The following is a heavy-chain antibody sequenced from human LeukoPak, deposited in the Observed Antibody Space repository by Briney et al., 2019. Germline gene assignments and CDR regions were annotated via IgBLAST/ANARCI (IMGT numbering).Heavy chain of an antibody. D-gene: IGHD1-7*01. CDR2: ISTSSSYI. J-gene: IGHJ5*02. CDR1: GFTFSGYT. V-gene: IGHV3-21*01. Sequence: KPGGSLRLSCAASGFTFSGYTMNWVRQAPGKGLEWVSSISTSSSYIYYADSVKGRFTISRDNAKNSLYLQMNSLRAEDTAVYYCARVPNWNSVNWFDPWGQGTLVTVSS. CDR3: ARVPNWNSVNWFDP.